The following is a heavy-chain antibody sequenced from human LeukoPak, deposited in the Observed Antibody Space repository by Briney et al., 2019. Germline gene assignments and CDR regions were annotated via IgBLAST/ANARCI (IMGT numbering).Heavy chain of an antibody. CDR1: GFTFSSYD. Sequence: GGSLRLSCAASGFTFSSYDMSWVRQAPGKGLEWVSTISGSGGRTYYADSVKGRFTISRDNAKNTLYVQMNSLRAEDTAVYYCARVSVVGAQTHDYWGQGTLVTVSS. J-gene: IGHJ4*02. CDR3: ARVSVVGAQTHDY. CDR2: ISGSGGRT. D-gene: IGHD1-26*01. V-gene: IGHV3-23*01.